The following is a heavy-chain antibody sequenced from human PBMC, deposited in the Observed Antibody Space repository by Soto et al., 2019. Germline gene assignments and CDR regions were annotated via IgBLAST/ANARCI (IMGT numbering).Heavy chain of an antibody. D-gene: IGHD1-1*01. J-gene: IGHJ6*03. CDR3: ARDPTWGTGTNPYYMDV. Sequence: PGGSLRLSCAASGFTFSSYSMNWVRQAPGKGLEWVSYISSSSSTIYYADSVKGRFTISRDNAKNSLYLQMNSLRAEDTAVYYCARDPTWGTGTNPYYMDVWGKGTTGTVAS. CDR2: ISSSSSTI. V-gene: IGHV3-48*01. CDR1: GFTFSSYS.